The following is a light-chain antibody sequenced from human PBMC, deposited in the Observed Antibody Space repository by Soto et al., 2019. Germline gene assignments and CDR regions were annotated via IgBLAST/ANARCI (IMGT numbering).Light chain of an antibody. J-gene: IGKJ1*01. CDR2: AAS. Sequence: DIQMTQSPSSLSASVGDRVTITCRASQSISSYLNWYQQKPGKAPKLLIYAASSLQSGVPSRFSGSGSGTDFTLTISSLQPEDFATYYCQHSYSTFWTFGQGTKV. CDR3: QHSYSTFWT. V-gene: IGKV1-39*01. CDR1: QSISSY.